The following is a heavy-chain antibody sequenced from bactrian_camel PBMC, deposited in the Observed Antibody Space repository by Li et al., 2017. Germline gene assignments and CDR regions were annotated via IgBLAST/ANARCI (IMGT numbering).Heavy chain of an antibody. D-gene: IGHD2*01. CDR1: DYTLTIYD. CDR2: TTSGGGTT. Sequence: QLVESGGGSVQAGGSLTLSCTASDYTLTIYDLAWFRQTSGKEREGVAALTTSGGGTTFYADPVKGRFTISKDYAKSILYLPMNSLKPEDTAMYYCAGTVPPQGVVSGARCSISGGFAYWGQGTQVTVSP. V-gene: IGHV3S31*01. CDR3: AGTVPPQGVVSGARCSISGGFAY. J-gene: IGHJ4*01.